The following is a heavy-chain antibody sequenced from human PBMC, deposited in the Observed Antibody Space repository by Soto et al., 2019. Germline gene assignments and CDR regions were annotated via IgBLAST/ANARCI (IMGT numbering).Heavy chain of an antibody. CDR2: IYYSGST. CDR3: ARYFEGYSSPSDYYYYMDV. CDR1: GGSISSYY. V-gene: IGHV4-59*08. Sequence: SETLSVTCIGSGGSISSYYWSWIRHPPRKGLEWIGYIYYSGSTNYNPSLKSRVTISVDTSKNQFSLKLSSVTAADTAVYYCARYFEGYSSPSDYYYYMDVWGKGTTVTVS. J-gene: IGHJ6*03. D-gene: IGHD6-6*01.